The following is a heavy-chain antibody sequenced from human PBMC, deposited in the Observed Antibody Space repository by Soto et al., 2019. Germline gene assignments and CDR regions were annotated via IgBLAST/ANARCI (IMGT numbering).Heavy chain of an antibody. Sequence: GASVKVSCKASGYTFTSYGISWVRQAPGQGLEWMGWISAYNGNTNYAQKLQGRVTMTTDTSTSTAYMELRSLRSDDTAVYYCARDLGGFYYVTNYYYGIDVWGQGTTVTVSS. V-gene: IGHV1-18*01. D-gene: IGHD1-26*01. J-gene: IGHJ6*02. CDR2: ISAYNGNT. CDR1: GYTFTSYG. CDR3: ARDLGGFYYVTNYYYGIDV.